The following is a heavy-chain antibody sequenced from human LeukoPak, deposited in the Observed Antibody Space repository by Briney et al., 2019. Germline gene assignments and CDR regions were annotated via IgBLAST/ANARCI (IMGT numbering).Heavy chain of an antibody. CDR3: AKDWRRGYSYGFDY. J-gene: IGHJ4*02. CDR2: ISGSGGST. CDR1: GFTFSSYV. V-gene: IGHV3-23*01. D-gene: IGHD5-18*01. Sequence: GGSLRLYCAASGFTFSSYVMSWVRQAPGKGLEWVSAISGSGGSTYYADSVKGRFTISRDNSKNTLYLQMNSLRAEDTAEYYCAKDWRRGYSYGFDYWGQGTLVTVSS.